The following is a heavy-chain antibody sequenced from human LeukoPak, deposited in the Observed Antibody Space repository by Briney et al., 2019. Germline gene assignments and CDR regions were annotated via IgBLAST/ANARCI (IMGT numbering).Heavy chain of an antibody. V-gene: IGHV1-69*01. J-gene: IGHJ4*02. D-gene: IGHD6-13*01. CDR3: ARGGSGIAAAGSVN. CDR2: IIPIFGTA. Sequence: SVTVSCKASGGTFSSYAISWVRQAPGQGLEWMGGIIPIFGTANYAQKFQGRVTITADESTSTAYMELSSLRSEDTAVYYCARGGSGIAAAGSVNWGQGTLVTVSS. CDR1: GGTFSSYA.